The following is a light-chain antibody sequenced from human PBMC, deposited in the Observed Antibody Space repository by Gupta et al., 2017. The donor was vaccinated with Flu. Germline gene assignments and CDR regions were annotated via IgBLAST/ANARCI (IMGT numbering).Light chain of an antibody. CDR2: DVR. J-gene: IGLJ1*01. V-gene: IGLV2-14*03. Sequence: QSALTQPASVSGSLGQSITISCTGTVSDVGGYNYVSWYQQHPGKAPKLMIYDVRSRPSGVSNRFSGSKSGNTASLTTSGLQAEDEADYYCSSYTSTSTRHVFGSGTKVTVL. CDR3: SSYTSTSTRHV. CDR1: VSDVGGYNY.